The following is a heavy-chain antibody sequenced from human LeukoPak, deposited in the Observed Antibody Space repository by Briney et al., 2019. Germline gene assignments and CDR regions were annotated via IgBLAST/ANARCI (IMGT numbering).Heavy chain of an antibody. CDR2: IYSGGST. Sequence: GGSLRLSCAASGFTVSSNYMSWVRQAPGKGLEWVSVIYSGGSTYYADSVKGRFTISRDNSKNTLYLQMNSLRAEDTAVYYCATDRGYSTFDYWGQGTLVTVSS. CDR1: GFTVSSNY. V-gene: IGHV3-66*01. D-gene: IGHD6-13*01. CDR3: ATDRGYSTFDY. J-gene: IGHJ4*02.